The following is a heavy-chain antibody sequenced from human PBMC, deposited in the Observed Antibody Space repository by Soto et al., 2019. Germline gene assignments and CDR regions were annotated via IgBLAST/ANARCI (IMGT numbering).Heavy chain of an antibody. V-gene: IGHV1-69*13. D-gene: IGHD2-2*01. CDR1: GGTFIIYA. CDR3: ARTYCSSTSCYFSGDY. CDR2: IIPIFGTA. Sequence: SSVKVACKASGGTFIIYAISWVRHAPGQGLEWMGGIIPIFGTANYAQKFQGRVTITADESTSTAYMELSSLRSEDTAVYYCARTYCSSTSCYFSGDYWGQGTLVTVSS. J-gene: IGHJ4*02.